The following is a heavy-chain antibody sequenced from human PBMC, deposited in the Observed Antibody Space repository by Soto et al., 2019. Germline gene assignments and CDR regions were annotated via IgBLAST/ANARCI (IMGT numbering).Heavy chain of an antibody. D-gene: IGHD3-22*01. CDR3: TPSLLTYYYDSSGYYNDAFDI. CDR2: IKSKTDGGTT. V-gene: IGHV3-15*07. Sequence: GKGLEWVGRIKSKTDGGTTDYAAPVKGRFTISRDDSKNTLYLQMNSLKTEDTAVYYCTPSLLTYYYDSSGYYNDAFDIWGQGTMVT. J-gene: IGHJ3*02.